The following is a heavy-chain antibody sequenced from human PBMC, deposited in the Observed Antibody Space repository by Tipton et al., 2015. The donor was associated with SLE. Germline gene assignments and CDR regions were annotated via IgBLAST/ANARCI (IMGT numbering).Heavy chain of an antibody. V-gene: IGHV4-61*02. D-gene: IGHD3-3*01. CDR2: IYTSGST. J-gene: IGHJ4*02. CDR3: ARSSNVLRWGGYFDY. Sequence: TLSLTCTVSGGSISSGSYYWSWIRQPAGKGLEWIGRIYTSGSTNYNPSLKSRVTISVDTSKNQFSLKLSSVTAADTAVYYCARSSNVLRWGGYFDYWGQGTLVTVSS. CDR1: GGSISSGSYY.